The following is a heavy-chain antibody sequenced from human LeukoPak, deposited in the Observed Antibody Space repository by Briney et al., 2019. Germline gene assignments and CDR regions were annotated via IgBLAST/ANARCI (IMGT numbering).Heavy chain of an antibody. CDR2: MYPGDSDT. D-gene: IGHD4-23*01. CDR1: GYSFTSYW. Sequence: GESLKISCKGSGYSFTSYWIGWVHQMPGKGLEWMGIMYPGDSDTRYSPSFQGQVTISVDKSISTAYLQWSSLKASDTAMYYCGRHLYGGNSAIDYWGQGTLVTVSS. CDR3: GRHLYGGNSAIDY. J-gene: IGHJ4*02. V-gene: IGHV5-51*07.